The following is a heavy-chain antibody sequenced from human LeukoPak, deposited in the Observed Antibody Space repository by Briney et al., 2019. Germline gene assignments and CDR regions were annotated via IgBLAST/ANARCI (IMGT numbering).Heavy chain of an antibody. V-gene: IGHV3-74*01. Sequence: GGSLRLSCAASGFTFSTYWMHWVRQAPGKGLVWVSRINTDGSTTTYADSVKGRFTISRDNAKNTLYLQMNSLRAEDTAVYFCARGAPVDYWGQGTLVTVSS. CDR1: GFTFSTYW. D-gene: IGHD2-2*01. J-gene: IGHJ4*02. CDR2: INTDGSTT. CDR3: ARGAPVDY.